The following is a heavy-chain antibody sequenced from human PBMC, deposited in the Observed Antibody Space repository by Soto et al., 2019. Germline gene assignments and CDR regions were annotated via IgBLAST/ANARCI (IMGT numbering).Heavy chain of an antibody. Sequence: ASVKVSCKGAGYTFSNYYMHWVRQASGQGLEWMGIINPSGDSTSYAQEFQGRVTMTRETSTSTLYMELSSLRSEDTAVYYCARATRSGSPHFDHWGQGTLVTVSS. V-gene: IGHV1-46*01. CDR2: INPSGDST. CDR3: ARATRSGSPHFDH. D-gene: IGHD5-12*01. CDR1: GYTFSNYY. J-gene: IGHJ4*02.